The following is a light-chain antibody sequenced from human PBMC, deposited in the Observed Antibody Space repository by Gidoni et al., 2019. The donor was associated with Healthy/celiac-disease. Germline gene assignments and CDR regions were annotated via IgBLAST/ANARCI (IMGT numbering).Light chain of an antibody. CDR3: QQSYSTPS. J-gene: IGKJ2*01. CDR2: AAS. V-gene: IGKV1-39*01. Sequence: DIHMTHSPSSLSASVGDRVTITCRASQSNSSYLNWYQQKPGKAPKLLISAASSLQRGVPSRFSGSGSGTDFTITISSLQPEDVATYYCQQSYSTPSFGQGTKLEIK. CDR1: QSNSSY.